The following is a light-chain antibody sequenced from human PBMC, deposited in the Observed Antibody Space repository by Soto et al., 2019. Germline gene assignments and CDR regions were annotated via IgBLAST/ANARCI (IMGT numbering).Light chain of an antibody. V-gene: IGKV1-5*01. Sequence: DIQMTQSPSTLSASVGDRVTITCRASRSISNWLAWYQQRPGIAPKLLIFDASILESGVPSRFSGSGSGTEFTLTISSLQPDDFATYYCQQYNSYSFGQGTKV. CDR3: QQYNSYS. J-gene: IGKJ1*01. CDR2: DAS. CDR1: RSISNW.